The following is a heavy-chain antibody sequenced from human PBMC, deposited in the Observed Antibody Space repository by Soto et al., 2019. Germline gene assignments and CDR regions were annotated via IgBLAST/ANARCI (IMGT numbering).Heavy chain of an antibody. CDR2: ISRTGGRT. J-gene: IGHJ4*02. Sequence: EVRLLQSGGGLVQPGGSLRLSCAASGFNFSDSSMSWVRQAPGKGLHWVSGISRTGGRTFYTDSVKGRFIISRDNSDNTLHRQMNRLRVEDTALYYCATYDFWRFDYWGQGIVVTVSS. CDR1: GFNFSDSS. V-gene: IGHV3-23*01. D-gene: IGHD3-3*01. CDR3: ATYDFWRFDY.